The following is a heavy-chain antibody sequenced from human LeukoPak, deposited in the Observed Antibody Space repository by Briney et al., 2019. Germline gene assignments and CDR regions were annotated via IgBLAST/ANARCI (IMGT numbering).Heavy chain of an antibody. CDR3: ARDTFYYYDSLYGMDV. J-gene: IGHJ6*02. D-gene: IGHD3-22*01. Sequence: PGGSLRLSCAASGFTFSSYEMNWVRQAPGKGLEWVSYISSSGSTIYYADSVKGRFTISRDNAKSSLYLQMNSLRAEDTAVYYCARDTFYYYDSLYGMDVWGQGTTVTVSS. CDR2: ISSSGSTI. CDR1: GFTFSSYE. V-gene: IGHV3-48*03.